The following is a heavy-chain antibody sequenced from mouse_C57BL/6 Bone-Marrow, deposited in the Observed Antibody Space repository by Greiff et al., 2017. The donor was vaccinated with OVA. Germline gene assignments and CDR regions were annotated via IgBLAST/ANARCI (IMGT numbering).Heavy chain of an antibody. CDR3: ARKGHSPFAY. V-gene: IGHV1-59*01. Sequence: QVQLQQPGAELVRPGTSVKLSCKASGYTFTSYWMHWVKQRPGQGLEWIGVIDPSDSYTNYNQKFKGKATLTVDTSSSTAYMQLSSLTSEDSAVYYCARKGHSPFAYWGQGTLVTVSA. J-gene: IGHJ3*01. CDR2: IDPSDSYT. D-gene: IGHD3-1*01. CDR1: GYTFTSYW.